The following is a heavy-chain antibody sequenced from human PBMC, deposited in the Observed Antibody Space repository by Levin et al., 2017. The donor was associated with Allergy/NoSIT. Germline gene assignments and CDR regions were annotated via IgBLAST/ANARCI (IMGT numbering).Heavy chain of an antibody. D-gene: IGHD6-19*01. CDR2: ISSSSSYI. V-gene: IGHV3-21*01. Sequence: GGSLRLSCAASGFTFSSYSMNWVRQAPGKGLEWVSSISSSSSYIYYADSVKGRFTISRDNAKNSLYLQMNSLRAEDTAVYYCAREMGLGRSFDYWGQGTLVTVSS. CDR3: AREMGLGRSFDY. CDR1: GFTFSSYS. J-gene: IGHJ4*02.